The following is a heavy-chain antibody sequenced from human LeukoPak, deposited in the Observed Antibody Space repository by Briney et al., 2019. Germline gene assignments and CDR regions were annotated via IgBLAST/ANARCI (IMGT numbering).Heavy chain of an antibody. V-gene: IGHV3-21*01. CDR3: ARDFYRGRTTIDYFDY. D-gene: IGHD1-1*01. CDR1: GFTFSSYS. Sequence: GGSLRLSCAASGFTFSSYSMNWVRQAPGKGLEWVSSISSSSSYIYYADSVKGRFTISRDNAKNSLYLQMNSLRAEDTAVYYCARDFYRGRTTIDYFDYWGQGTLVTVSS. J-gene: IGHJ4*02. CDR2: ISSSSSYI.